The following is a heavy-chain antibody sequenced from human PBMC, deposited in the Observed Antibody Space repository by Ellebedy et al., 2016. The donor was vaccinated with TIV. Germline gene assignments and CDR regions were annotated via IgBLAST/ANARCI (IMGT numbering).Heavy chain of an antibody. CDR3: ARELTLYDSSGYYSFGYYYYGMDV. D-gene: IGHD3-22*01. V-gene: IGHV3-48*02. CDR2: ISSSSSTI. CDR1: GFTFSSYS. Sequence: GESLKISXAASGFTFSSYSMNWVRQAPGKGLEWVSYISSSSSTIYYADSVKGRFTISRDNAKNSLYLQMNSLRDEDTAVYYCARELTLYDSSGYYSFGYYYYGMDVWGQGTTVTVSS. J-gene: IGHJ6*02.